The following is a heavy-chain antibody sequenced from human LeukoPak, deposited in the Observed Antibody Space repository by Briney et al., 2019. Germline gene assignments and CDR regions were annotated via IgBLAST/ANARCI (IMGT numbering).Heavy chain of an antibody. D-gene: IGHD5-18*01. V-gene: IGHV4-39*01. Sequence: SETLSLTCTVSGGSISSGSYYWSWIRQPPGKGLEWIGSIYYSGSTYYNPSLKSRVTISVDTSKNQFSLKLSSVTAADTAVYYCARRRGDTAMDTLDYWGQGTLVTVSS. CDR3: ARRRGDTAMDTLDY. CDR2: IYYSGST. J-gene: IGHJ4*02. CDR1: GGSISSGSYY.